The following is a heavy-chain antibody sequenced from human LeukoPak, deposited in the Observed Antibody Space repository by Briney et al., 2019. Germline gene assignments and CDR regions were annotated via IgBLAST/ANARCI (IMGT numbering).Heavy chain of an antibody. Sequence: SETLSLTCTVSGGSISSYYRSWIRQPPGKGLEWIGYIYYSGSTNYNPSLKSRVTISVDTSKNQFSLKLSSVTAADTAVYYCAREYCSSTSCSYLAFDIWGQGTMVTVSS. CDR1: GGSISSYY. V-gene: IGHV4-59*01. CDR3: AREYCSSTSCSYLAFDI. D-gene: IGHD2-2*01. J-gene: IGHJ3*02. CDR2: IYYSGST.